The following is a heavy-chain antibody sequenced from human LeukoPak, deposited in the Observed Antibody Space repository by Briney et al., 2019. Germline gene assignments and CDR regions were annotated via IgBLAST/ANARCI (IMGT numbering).Heavy chain of an antibody. D-gene: IGHD1-26*01. J-gene: IGHJ4*02. CDR3: ARYSGSQGVEY. V-gene: IGHV3-7*04. CDR1: GFSFSNYW. CDR2: VKEDGSAK. Sequence: GGSLRLSCAASGFSFSNYWMGWVRQAPGKGLEWVANVKEDGSAKLYVDSVKGRFSVSRDNAKNSLYLQMNNLRADDTAVYYCARYSGSQGVEYWGQGTLVTVSS.